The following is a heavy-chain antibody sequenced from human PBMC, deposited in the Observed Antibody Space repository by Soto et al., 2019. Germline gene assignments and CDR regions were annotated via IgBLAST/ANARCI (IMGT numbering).Heavy chain of an antibody. V-gene: IGHV4-61*01. Sequence: QVQLQESGPGLVKPSETLSLTCTVSGGSVSSGSYYWSWIRQPPGKGLEWIGYIYYSGSTNYNPSLKSRVNISLDTSKNQFSLKLSSVTAADTAVYYCARVPLGYSSSWYSRDSWGQGTLVTVSS. J-gene: IGHJ5*01. CDR3: ARVPLGYSSSWYSRDS. CDR1: GGSVSSGSYY. CDR2: IYYSGST. D-gene: IGHD6-13*01.